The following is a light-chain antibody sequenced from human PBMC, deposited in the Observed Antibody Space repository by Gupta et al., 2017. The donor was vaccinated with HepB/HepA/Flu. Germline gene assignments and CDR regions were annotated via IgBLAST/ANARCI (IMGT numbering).Light chain of an antibody. Sequence: DIQMTQSPSSLSASVGDRVTITCRASQSISTYLNWYQQKPGKAPKLLIYSASSLQSGVPSRFSGSGSGTDFTLTISSLQPEDFATYYCQQSVTAPRAFGPGTTVDFE. J-gene: IGKJ3*01. V-gene: IGKV1-39*01. CDR2: SAS. CDR1: QSISTY. CDR3: QQSVTAPRA.